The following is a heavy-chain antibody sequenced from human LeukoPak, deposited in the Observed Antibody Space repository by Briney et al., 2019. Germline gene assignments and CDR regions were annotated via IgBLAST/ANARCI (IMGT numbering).Heavy chain of an antibody. CDR1: GGTFSSYA. CDR3: ARLYYDSSGPDNFDY. Sequence: GSSVKVSCKASGGTFSSYAISWVRQAPGQGLEWMGRIIPILGIANYAQKFQGRVTITADKSTSTAYMELSSLRSDDTAVYYCARLYYDSSGPDNFDYWGQGTLVTVSS. D-gene: IGHD3-22*01. J-gene: IGHJ4*02. V-gene: IGHV1-69*04. CDR2: IIPILGIA.